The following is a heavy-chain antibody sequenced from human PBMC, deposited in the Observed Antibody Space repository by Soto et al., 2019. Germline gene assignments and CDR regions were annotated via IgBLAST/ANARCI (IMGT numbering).Heavy chain of an antibody. CDR3: ARYRRSSRHHDY. J-gene: IGHJ4*02. D-gene: IGHD6-13*01. V-gene: IGHV4-31*03. CDR1: GGSISSGGYY. CDR2: IYYSGST. Sequence: SETLSLTCTVSGGSISSGGYYWSWIRQHPGKGLEWIGYIYYSGSTYYNPSLKSRVTISVDTSKNQFSLKLSSVTAADTAVYYCARYRRSSRHHDYWGQGTLVTVSS.